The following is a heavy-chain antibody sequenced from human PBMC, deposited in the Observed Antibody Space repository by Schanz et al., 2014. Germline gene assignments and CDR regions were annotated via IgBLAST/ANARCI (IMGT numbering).Heavy chain of an antibody. CDR1: GYTFTDYH. D-gene: IGHD3-10*01. J-gene: IGHJ5*02. Sequence: QVQLVQSGSEVKKPGASVKVSCTSSGYTFTDYHIHWVRQAPGQGLEYMGRINPNSGGTNFAQKFQGRVTMTRDTSISTVYMELSRLRSDDTAVYYCAREGTVIRGLSGWFDPWGQGTLVTVSS. V-gene: IGHV1-2*06. CDR3: AREGTVIRGLSGWFDP. CDR2: INPNSGGT.